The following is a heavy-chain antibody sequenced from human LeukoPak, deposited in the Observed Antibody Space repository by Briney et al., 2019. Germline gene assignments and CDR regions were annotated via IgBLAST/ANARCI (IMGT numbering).Heavy chain of an antibody. CDR1: GFTFSSYG. CDR3: AKGYCSGGSCYSRDYYYMDV. J-gene: IGHJ6*03. D-gene: IGHD2-15*01. CDR2: IRYDGSNK. Sequence: GGSLRLSCAASGFTFSSYGMHWVRQAPGKGLEWVAFIRYDGSNKYYADSVKGRFTISRDNSKNTLYLQMNSLRAEDTAVYYCAKGYCSGGSCYSRDYYYMDVWGKGTTVTVSS. V-gene: IGHV3-30*02.